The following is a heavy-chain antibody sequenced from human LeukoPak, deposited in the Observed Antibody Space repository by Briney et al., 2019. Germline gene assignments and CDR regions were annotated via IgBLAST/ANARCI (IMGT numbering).Heavy chain of an antibody. J-gene: IGHJ4*02. CDR1: GFTFTTYA. Sequence: PGGSLRLSCAASGFTFTTYAMSWVRQAPGKGLEWVSTISGRGDRTYYADSVKGRFTISRDSSKNTLYLQMNSLRAEDTAVYYCARADYDYVWGSYRRYYFDYWGQGTLVTVSS. CDR2: ISGRGDRT. D-gene: IGHD3-16*02. V-gene: IGHV3-23*01. CDR3: ARADYDYVWGSYRRYYFDY.